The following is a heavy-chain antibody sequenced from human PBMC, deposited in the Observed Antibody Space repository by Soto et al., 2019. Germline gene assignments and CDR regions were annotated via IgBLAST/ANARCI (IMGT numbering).Heavy chain of an antibody. CDR2: IIPILGIA. CDR1: GGTFSSYT. D-gene: IGHD1-1*01. CDR3: GREKQAGTRVGDAFDI. V-gene: IGHV1-69*04. J-gene: IGHJ3*02. Sequence: SVKVSCKASGGTFSSYTISWVRQAPGQGLEWMGRIIPILGIANYAQKFQGRVTITADKSTSTAYMELSSLRSEDTAVYYCGREKQAGTRVGDAFDIWGQGTMVTVSS.